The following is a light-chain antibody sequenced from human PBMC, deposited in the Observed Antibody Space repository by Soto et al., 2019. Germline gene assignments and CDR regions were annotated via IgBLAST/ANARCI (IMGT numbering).Light chain of an antibody. V-gene: IGKV3-20*01. CDR2: GAS. CDR1: QSVSSSQ. Sequence: IGMTQSPSTLSVSAVEDVALSVSASQSVSSSQLAWYQQKPGQFPRLLIYGASSRATGIPDRFSGSGSGTDFTLTISRPEPEDFALYYCQQYGRSPLTFGQGTRWIS. J-gene: IGKJ1*01. CDR3: QQYGRSPLT.